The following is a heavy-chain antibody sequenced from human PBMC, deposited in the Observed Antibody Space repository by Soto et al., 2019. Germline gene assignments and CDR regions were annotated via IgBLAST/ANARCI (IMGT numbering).Heavy chain of an antibody. D-gene: IGHD2-15*01. CDR3: ARDPRYCSGGSRTCYYGMDV. CDR1: GFTFSSYE. Sequence: GGSLRLSCAASGFTFSSYEMNWVRQAPGKGLEWVSYISSSGSTIYYADSVKGRFTISRDNAKNSLYLQMNSLRAEDTAVYYCARDPRYCSGGSRTCYYGMDVWGQGTTVTV. J-gene: IGHJ6*02. V-gene: IGHV3-48*03. CDR2: ISSSGSTI.